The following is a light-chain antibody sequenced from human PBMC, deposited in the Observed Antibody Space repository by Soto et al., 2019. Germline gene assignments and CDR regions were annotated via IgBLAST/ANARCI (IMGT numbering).Light chain of an antibody. CDR3: LQHKSFPLT. V-gene: IGKV1-17*01. CDR1: QGVRTD. CDR2: AAS. J-gene: IGKJ1*01. Sequence: DIQMTQSPSSLSASVGDRVTIACRASQGVRTDLVWYQHQPGKAPKRLIYAASSLESGVPSRFSASGSGTEFTLTISSLQPEDLATYYCLQHKSFPLTFGQGTKGEIK.